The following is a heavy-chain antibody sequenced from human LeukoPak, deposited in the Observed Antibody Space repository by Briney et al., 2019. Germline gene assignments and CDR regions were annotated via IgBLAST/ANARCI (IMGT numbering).Heavy chain of an antibody. CDR2: INHSGST. D-gene: IGHD6-13*01. V-gene: IGHV4-34*01. CDR1: GGSFIGFH. Sequence: SETLSLTCAVYGGSFIGFHWNWIRQAPGKGLEWIGDINHSGSTNYNPSLTSRVTISVDPSKNQFSLNLSSVTAADTAVYYCARVCPSSSWYKRGTFDYWGQGTLVTVSS. CDR3: ARVCPSSSWYKRGTFDY. J-gene: IGHJ4*02.